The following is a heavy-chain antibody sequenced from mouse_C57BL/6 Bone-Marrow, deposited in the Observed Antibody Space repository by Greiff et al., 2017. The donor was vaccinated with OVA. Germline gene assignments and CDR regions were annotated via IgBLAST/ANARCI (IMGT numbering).Heavy chain of an antibody. CDR3: TRGAGTWGAWFAY. Sequence: EVQLQESGTVLARPGASVKMSCKTSGYTFTSYWMHWVKLRPGQGLEWIGAIYPGNSDTSYNQKFKGKAKLTAVTSASTAYMELSSLTNEDYAVDYCTRGAGTWGAWFAYWGQGTLVTVSA. J-gene: IGHJ3*01. V-gene: IGHV1-5*01. CDR1: GYTFTSYW. D-gene: IGHD4-1*01. CDR2: IYPGNSDT.